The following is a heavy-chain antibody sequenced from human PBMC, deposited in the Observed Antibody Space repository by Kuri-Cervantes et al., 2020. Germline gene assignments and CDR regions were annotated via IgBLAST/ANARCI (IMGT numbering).Heavy chain of an antibody. J-gene: IGHJ3*02. Sequence: SETLSLTCTVSGGSINSGSSYWSWIRQPAGRGLEWIGRIYTSGSTNYNPSPKSRVTISIDTSKDQFSLKLRSVTAADTAVYYCAREGQQYSYGYNAFDIWGQGTMVTVSS. CDR1: GGSINSGSSY. V-gene: IGHV4-61*02. D-gene: IGHD5-18*01. CDR2: IYTSGST. CDR3: AREGQQYSYGYNAFDI.